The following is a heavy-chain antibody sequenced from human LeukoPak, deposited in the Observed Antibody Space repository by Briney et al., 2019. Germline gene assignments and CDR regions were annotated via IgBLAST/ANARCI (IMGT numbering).Heavy chain of an antibody. CDR3: ARGAWDYDGKDY. J-gene: IGHJ4*02. Sequence: GASVKVSCKASGYTFTGFYIHWVRQAPGQGLEWMGRINPRIGDTNSARTFQGRVTMTRDTPISTAYMDLNRLTSDDTAVYYCARGAWDYDGKDYWGQGTLVTVSS. CDR2: INPRIGDT. V-gene: IGHV1-2*06. D-gene: IGHD1-7*01. CDR1: GYTFTGFY.